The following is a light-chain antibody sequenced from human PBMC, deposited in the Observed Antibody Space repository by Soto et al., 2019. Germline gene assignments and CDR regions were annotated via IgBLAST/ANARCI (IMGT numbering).Light chain of an antibody. CDR2: DVS. CDR3: SSYTSSNTWV. Sequence: QPVLTQPASVSGSPGQSITISCTGTSSDVGGYNYVSWYQQHPGKAPKLMIYDVSNRPSGVSNRFSGSKSGNTASLTISGLQAEDEADYYCSSYTSSNTWVFGGGTKLTV. J-gene: IGLJ3*02. V-gene: IGLV2-14*03. CDR1: SSDVGGYNY.